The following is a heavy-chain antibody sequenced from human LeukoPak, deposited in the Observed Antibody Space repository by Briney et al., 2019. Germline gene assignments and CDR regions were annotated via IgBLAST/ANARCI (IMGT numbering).Heavy chain of an antibody. CDR1: GFTFSAHH. D-gene: IGHD6-25*01. Sequence: GGSLRLSCATSGFTFSAHHMNWVRQAPGKGLEWVSGITASGATTYYADSVKGWFTISRDSSQSTLYLQMNSLRAEDTAVYYCARAEAAGDNRGGYYYFYMDVWGKGTTVTVSS. CDR3: ARAEAAGDNRGGYYYFYMDV. J-gene: IGHJ6*03. V-gene: IGHV3-23*01. CDR2: ITASGATT.